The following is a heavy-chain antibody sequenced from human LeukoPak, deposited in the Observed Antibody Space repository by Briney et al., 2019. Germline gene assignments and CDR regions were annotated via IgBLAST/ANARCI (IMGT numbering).Heavy chain of an antibody. CDR3: ARDTKIYSGSPGAFDI. V-gene: IGHV1-18*01. Sequence: GASVKVSCKASGYTFTSYGISWVRQAPGQGLEWMGWISAYHGNTNYAQKLQGRVTMTTDTSTSTAYMELRSLRSDDTAVYYCARDTKIYSGSPGAFDIWGQGTMVTVSS. CDR2: ISAYHGNT. D-gene: IGHD5-18*01. J-gene: IGHJ3*02. CDR1: GYTFTSYG.